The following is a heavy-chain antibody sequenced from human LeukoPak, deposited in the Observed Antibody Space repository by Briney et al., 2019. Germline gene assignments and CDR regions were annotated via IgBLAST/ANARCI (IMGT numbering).Heavy chain of an antibody. V-gene: IGHV1-46*01. CDR2: INPSGGST. Sequence: ASVKVSCKASGGTFSSYAISWVRQAPGQGLEWMGIINPSGGSTSYAQKFQGRVTMTRDTSTSTVYMELSSLRSEDTAVYYCAREGISSGSIDYWGQGTLVTVSS. J-gene: IGHJ4*02. CDR3: AREGISSGSIDY. CDR1: GGTFSSYA. D-gene: IGHD3-22*01.